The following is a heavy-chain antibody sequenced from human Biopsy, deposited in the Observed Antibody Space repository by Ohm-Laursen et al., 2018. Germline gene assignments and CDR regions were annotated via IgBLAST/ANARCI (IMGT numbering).Heavy chain of an antibody. D-gene: IGHD6-19*01. CDR3: AKHGSGWTGDDARHI. V-gene: IGHV4-59*08. CDR2: ISYSGST. CDR1: GCSISGFS. J-gene: IGHJ3*02. Sequence: PSHTLSLTCTVSGCSISGFSWSWIRQAPGRGLEWAGYISYSGSTYNNPSLKSQTTISVNTSKNQNSLMVTSVTAADTAVYYCAKHGSGWTGDDARHIWGQGTMVTVSS.